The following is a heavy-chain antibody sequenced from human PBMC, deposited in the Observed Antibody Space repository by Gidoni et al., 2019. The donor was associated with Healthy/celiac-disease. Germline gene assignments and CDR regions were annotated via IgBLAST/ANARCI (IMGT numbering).Heavy chain of an antibody. D-gene: IGHD3-9*01. CDR1: GFTFSSYS. CDR3: AKDDYDILTGYYDGMDV. CDR2: ISGSGGST. V-gene: IGHV3-23*01. Sequence: EVQLLESGGGLVQPGGSLRLSCAASGFTFSSYSICWVRQAPGKGLEWVSAISGSGGSTYYADSVKGRFTISRDNSKNTLYLQMNSLRAEDTAVYYCAKDDYDILTGYYDGMDVWGQGTTVTVSS. J-gene: IGHJ6*02.